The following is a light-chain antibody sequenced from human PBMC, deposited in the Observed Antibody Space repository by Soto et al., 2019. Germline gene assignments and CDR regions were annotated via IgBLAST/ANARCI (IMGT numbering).Light chain of an antibody. J-gene: IGKJ1*01. CDR2: KAS. V-gene: IGKV1-5*03. Sequence: DIQMTQSPSTLPGSLGDRVTITCRASQTISSWFAWYQQKPGKAPKLLIYKASTLKSGVPSRFRGSGSGTEFTLTISSLQPDDFETYYCQHYNSYSAAFGQGTKVDIK. CDR1: QTISSW. CDR3: QHYNSYSAA.